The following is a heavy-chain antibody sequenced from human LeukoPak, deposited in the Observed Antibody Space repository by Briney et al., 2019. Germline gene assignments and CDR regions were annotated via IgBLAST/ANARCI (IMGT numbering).Heavy chain of an antibody. J-gene: IGHJ3*02. Sequence: GGSLRLSCAASGFTFSSYEMIWVRQAPGKGLEWVSYISSSGSTIYYADSMKGRFTISRDNAKNSLYLQMNSLRAEDTAVYYCARDLRTAVAGDAFDIWGQGTMVTVSS. CDR3: ARDLRTAVAGDAFDI. CDR2: ISSSGSTI. CDR1: GFTFSSYE. V-gene: IGHV3-48*03. D-gene: IGHD6-19*01.